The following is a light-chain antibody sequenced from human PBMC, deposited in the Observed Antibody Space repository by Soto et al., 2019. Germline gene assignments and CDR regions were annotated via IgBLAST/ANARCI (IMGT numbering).Light chain of an antibody. V-gene: IGKV3-11*01. CDR3: QQRSSWPYT. J-gene: IGKJ2*01. CDR1: QSVSGY. CDR2: SAS. Sequence: EVVLTQSPVTLSLSPGERATLTCRASQSVSGYLAWYQHKPGQTPRPLVYSASKRAPGTPARFGGSGSGTDFILTISSLEPEDFTVYYCQQRSSWPYTFGPGTKLEI.